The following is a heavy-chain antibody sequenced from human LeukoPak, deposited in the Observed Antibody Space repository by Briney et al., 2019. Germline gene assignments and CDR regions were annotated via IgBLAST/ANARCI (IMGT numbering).Heavy chain of an antibody. J-gene: IGHJ3*02. D-gene: IGHD3-22*01. Sequence: GGSLRLSCAVSGFTFSNYWMNWVRQAPGKGLEWVSYISSSGSTIYYADSVKGRFTISRDNAKNSLYLQMNSLRAEDTAVYYCARVRGASGDYYDSSAGAFDIWGQGTMVTVSS. V-gene: IGHV3-48*04. CDR2: ISSSGSTI. CDR1: GFTFSNYW. CDR3: ARVRGASGDYYDSSAGAFDI.